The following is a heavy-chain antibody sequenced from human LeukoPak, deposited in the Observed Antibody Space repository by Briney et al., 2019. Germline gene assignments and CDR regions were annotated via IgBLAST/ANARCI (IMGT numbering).Heavy chain of an antibody. Sequence: GGSLRLSCAASGFTFGSYAMTWVRQAPGKGLEWVSSISGSSATIYYADSVKGRFTISRDNSKNTLYLQMNSLRAEDTAVYYCAKVTVTTCKNFEYWGQGTLVTVSS. D-gene: IGHD4-17*01. CDR2: ISGSSATI. V-gene: IGHV3-23*01. CDR1: GFTFGSYA. J-gene: IGHJ4*02. CDR3: AKVTVTTCKNFEY.